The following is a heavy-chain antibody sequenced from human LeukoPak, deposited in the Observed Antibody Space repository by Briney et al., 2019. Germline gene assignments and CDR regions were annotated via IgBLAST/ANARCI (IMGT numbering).Heavy chain of an antibody. CDR3: AKEDTWYGDFLGQNYFDY. CDR1: GFTFDDYA. D-gene: IGHD4-17*01. J-gene: IGHJ4*02. Sequence: PGRSLRLSCAASGFTFDDYAMHWVRQAPGKGLEWVSGISWNSGSIGYADSVKGRFTISRDNAKNSLYLQMNSLRAEDTALYYCAKEDTWYGDFLGQNYFDYWGQGTLVTVSS. CDR2: ISWNSGSI. V-gene: IGHV3-9*01.